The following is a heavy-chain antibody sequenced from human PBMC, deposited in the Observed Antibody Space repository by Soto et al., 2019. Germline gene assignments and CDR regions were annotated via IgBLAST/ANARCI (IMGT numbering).Heavy chain of an antibody. Sequence: ASVKVSCKVSVYTLTELSMHWVRRAPGKGLEWMGGFDPEDGETIYAQKFQGRVTMTEDTSTDTAYMELSSLRSEDTAVYYCATAPGYDGNSNPCNYYADWGKGAVVIVCS. CDR2: FDPEDGET. CDR3: ATAPGYDGNSNPCNYYAD. D-gene: IGHD2-2*01. CDR1: VYTLTELS. J-gene: IGHJ4*02. V-gene: IGHV1-24*01.